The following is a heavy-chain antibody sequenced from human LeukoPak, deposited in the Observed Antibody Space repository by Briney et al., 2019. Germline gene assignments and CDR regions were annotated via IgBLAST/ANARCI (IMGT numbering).Heavy chain of an antibody. D-gene: IGHD1-7*01. CDR1: GGSISSYY. CDR3: ARHERTSALFRIPFDI. J-gene: IGHJ3*02. V-gene: IGHV4-59*08. CDR2: IYYSGGT. Sequence: PSETLSLTCTVSGGSISSYYWSWIRQPPGKGLEWIGYIYYSGGTNYNPSLKSRVTISVDTSKNQFSLKLSSVTAADTAVYYCARHERTSALFRIPFDIWGQGTMVTVSS.